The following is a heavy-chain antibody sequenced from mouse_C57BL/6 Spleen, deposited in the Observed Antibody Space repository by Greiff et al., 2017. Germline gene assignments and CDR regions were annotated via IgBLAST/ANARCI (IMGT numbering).Heavy chain of an antibody. J-gene: IGHJ2*01. CDR2: ISSGGSYT. Sequence: EVQLVESGGDLVKPGGSLKLSCAASGFTFSSYGMSWVRQTPDKRLEWVATISSGGSYTYYPDSVKGRVTISRDNAKNTLYLQMSSLKSEDTAMYYCARQGYSNYDYWGQVTTLTVSS. D-gene: IGHD2-5*01. CDR3: ARQGYSNYDY. CDR1: GFTFSSYG. V-gene: IGHV5-6*01.